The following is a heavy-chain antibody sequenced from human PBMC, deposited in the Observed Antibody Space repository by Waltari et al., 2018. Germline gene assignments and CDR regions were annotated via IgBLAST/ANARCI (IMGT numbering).Heavy chain of an antibody. Sequence: VQLVQSGAEVKKPGESLRISCKASGYSFTSYWIAWVRQMPGKGLEWMGIIFPGGSDPRYNPSFQGQVTISADKSVSTAYLQWSSLKASDTAMYYCARYYSDNDILEYWGQGTLVTVSS. J-gene: IGHJ4*02. CDR2: IFPGGSDP. CDR3: ARYYSDNDILEY. CDR1: GYSFTSYW. V-gene: IGHV5-51*01. D-gene: IGHD4-17*01.